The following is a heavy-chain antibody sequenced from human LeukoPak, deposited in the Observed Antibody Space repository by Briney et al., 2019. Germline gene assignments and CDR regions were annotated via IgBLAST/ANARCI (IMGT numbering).Heavy chain of an antibody. D-gene: IGHD6-19*01. CDR3: VKDSVISGWAARFYFDY. CDR1: GYSFSDYY. CDR2: INPRTGGT. J-gene: IGHJ4*02. Sequence: ASVKVSCKASGYSFSDYYMHWVRQTPGQALEWMEWINPRTGGTNYAQKFKDRVTMTRDTSIRIVYMELIRLKSDDTAVYYCVKDSVISGWAARFYFDYWGQGSLVTVSS. V-gene: IGHV1-2*02.